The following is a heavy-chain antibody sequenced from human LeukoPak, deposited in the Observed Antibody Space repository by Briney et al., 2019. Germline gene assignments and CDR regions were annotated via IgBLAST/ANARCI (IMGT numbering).Heavy chain of an antibody. D-gene: IGHD3-22*01. CDR3: ARVAEDSSGYSADY. J-gene: IGHJ4*02. V-gene: IGHV1-8*01. Sequence: ASVKVSCKASGYTFTSYDINWVRQATGQGLEWMGWMNPNSGNTGYAQKFQGRVTMTRDTSTSTVYMELSSLRSEDTAVYYCARVAEDSSGYSADYWGQGTLVTVSS. CDR2: MNPNSGNT. CDR1: GYTFTSYD.